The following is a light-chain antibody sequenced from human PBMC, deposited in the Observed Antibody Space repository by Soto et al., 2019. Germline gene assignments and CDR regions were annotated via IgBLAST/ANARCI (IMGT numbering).Light chain of an antibody. J-gene: IGKJ4*01. CDR1: QSVNSDY. CDR2: DAS. Sequence: ETVLTQSPATLSLSPGKRATLSCGASQSVNSDYVAWYQQKPGLAPRLLIYDASSRAAGIPDRFSGSGSRTDFTLTISRLEPEDFAVYYCQQYGNTPLTFGGGTKVDIE. V-gene: IGKV3D-20*01. CDR3: QQYGNTPLT.